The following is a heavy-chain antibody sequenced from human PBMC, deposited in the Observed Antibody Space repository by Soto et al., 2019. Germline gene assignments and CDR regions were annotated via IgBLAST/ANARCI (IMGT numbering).Heavy chain of an antibody. Sequence: GGSLRLSCAASGFTFSSYDMHWVRQATGKGLEWVSAIGTAGDTYYPGSVKGRFTISRENAKNSSYLQMNSLRAEDTAVYYCARDLIPSRAESWFDPWGQGTLVTVSS. CDR2: IGTAGDT. CDR1: GFTFSSYD. D-gene: IGHD3-16*01. V-gene: IGHV3-13*01. J-gene: IGHJ5*02. CDR3: ARDLIPSRAESWFDP.